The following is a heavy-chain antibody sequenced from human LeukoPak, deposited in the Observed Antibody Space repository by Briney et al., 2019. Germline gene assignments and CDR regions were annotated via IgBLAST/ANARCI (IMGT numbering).Heavy chain of an antibody. CDR3: ARAATPYYFDY. J-gene: IGHJ4*02. V-gene: IGHV3-48*03. Sequence: GGSLRLSCAASGFTFSSYEMNWVRQAPGKGLEWVSYISSSGSTIYYADSVKGRFTISRDNAKNSLYLQMNSLRAEDTAVYYCARAATPYYFDYWGQGTLVTVAS. CDR1: GFTFSSYE. CDR2: ISSSGSTI.